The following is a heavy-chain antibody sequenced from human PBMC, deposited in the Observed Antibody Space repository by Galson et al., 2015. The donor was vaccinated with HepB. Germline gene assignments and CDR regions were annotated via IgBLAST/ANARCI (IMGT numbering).Heavy chain of an antibody. CDR3: ARGWVAAAGPDY. CDR2: MNPNSGNT. J-gene: IGHJ4*02. V-gene: IGHV1-8*01. Sequence: QSGAEVKKPGESLKVSCKASGYTFTSYDINWVRQATGQGLEWMGWMNPNSGNTGYAQKFQGRVTMTRNTSISTAYMELSSLRSEDTAVYYCARGWVAAAGPDYWGQGTLVTVSS. D-gene: IGHD6-13*01. CDR1: GYTFTSYD.